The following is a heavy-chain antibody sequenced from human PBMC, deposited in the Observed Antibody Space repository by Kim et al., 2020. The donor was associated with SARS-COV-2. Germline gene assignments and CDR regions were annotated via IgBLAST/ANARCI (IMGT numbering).Heavy chain of an antibody. J-gene: IGHJ4*02. CDR3: ATRKEDYSRSY. CDR2: IHYSGST. V-gene: IGHV4-39*01. D-gene: IGHD6-6*01. CDR1: GGSISSSSYY. Sequence: SETLSLTCTVSGGSISSSSYYWGWIRQPPGKGLEWIGSIHYSGSTYYNPSLKSRITISVDTSKNRFSLKLSSVTAADTAVYYCATRKEDYSRSYWGQGTLVTVSS.